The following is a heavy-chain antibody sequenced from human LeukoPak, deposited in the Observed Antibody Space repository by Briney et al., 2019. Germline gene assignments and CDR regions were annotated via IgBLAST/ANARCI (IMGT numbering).Heavy chain of an antibody. V-gene: IGHV1-18*01. Sequence: ASVKVSCKASGYGSPAYTINWVRQAPGQGLECMGWIRASNGKAYLAQNLQGRVIMTIDTSTNTAYMELRSLRSDDTAVYYCASGDYSPGSPFDYWGLGTLVTASS. CDR2: IRASNGKA. CDR1: GYGSPAYT. CDR3: ASGDYSPGSPFDY. D-gene: IGHD3-10*01. J-gene: IGHJ4*02.